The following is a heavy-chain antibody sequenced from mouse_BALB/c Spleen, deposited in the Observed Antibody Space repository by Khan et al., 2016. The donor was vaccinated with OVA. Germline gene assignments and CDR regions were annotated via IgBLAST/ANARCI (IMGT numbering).Heavy chain of an antibody. CDR2: IWAGGST. Sequence: QVQLKESGPGLVAPSQSLSITSTVSGFPLTSYGVHWVRQPPGKGLEWLGVIWAGGSTNYNSALMSRLSISKDNSKSQVFLKMNSLQTDDTAMYYCARIYYGNSLYFDVWGAGTTVTVSS. V-gene: IGHV2-9*02. J-gene: IGHJ1*01. CDR1: GFPLTSYG. D-gene: IGHD2-1*01. CDR3: ARIYYGNSLYFDV.